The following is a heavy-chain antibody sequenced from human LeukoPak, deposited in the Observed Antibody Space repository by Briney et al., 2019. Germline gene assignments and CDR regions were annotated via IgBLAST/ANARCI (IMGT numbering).Heavy chain of an antibody. CDR1: GYTFSSYG. Sequence: ASVKVSCETSGYTFSSYGINWVRQAPGQGLEWMGWISAYSGNTNYAQKLQGRVTMTTDTSTSTAYMELRSLTSDDTAVYYCARGRTSGWYGDPFDIWGQGTMVTVSS. D-gene: IGHD6-19*01. CDR3: ARGRTSGWYGDPFDI. V-gene: IGHV1-18*01. CDR2: ISAYSGNT. J-gene: IGHJ3*02.